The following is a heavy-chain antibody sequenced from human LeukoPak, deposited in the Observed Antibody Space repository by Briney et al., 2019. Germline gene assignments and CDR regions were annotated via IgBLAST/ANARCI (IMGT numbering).Heavy chain of an antibody. D-gene: IGHD5-24*01. CDR1: GFTFSDYY. V-gene: IGHV3-11*01. CDR2: ISGGSAI. CDR3: ARTPDGYNRLDY. Sequence: GGSLRPSCAASGFTFSDYYMSWIRQAPEKGLEWVSYISGGSAIWYADSVKGRFTISRDNAKNSLYLQMNRLRAEDTAVYYCARTPDGYNRLDYWGQGTLVTVSS. J-gene: IGHJ4*02.